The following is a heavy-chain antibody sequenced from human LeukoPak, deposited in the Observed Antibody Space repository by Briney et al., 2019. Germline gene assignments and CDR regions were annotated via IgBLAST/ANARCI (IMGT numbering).Heavy chain of an antibody. CDR3: ARGGGSYGWFDP. D-gene: IGHD3-16*01. Sequence: PGGSLRLSCAASGFNSSNYWMHWVRQGPGKGLVWVSRIDSDGSSTNHADSVKGRFTISRDSAKNTLYLQMNSLRAEDTAVYYCARGGGSYGWFDPWGQGTLVTVSS. CDR1: GFNSSNYW. J-gene: IGHJ5*02. V-gene: IGHV3-74*01. CDR2: IDSDGSST.